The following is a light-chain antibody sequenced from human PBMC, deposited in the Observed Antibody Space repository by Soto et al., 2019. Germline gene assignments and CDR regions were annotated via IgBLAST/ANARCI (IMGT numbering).Light chain of an antibody. CDR2: DVT. V-gene: IGLV2-14*03. CDR3: YSSTSTRRL. CDR1: SSDVGGYNY. Sequence: QSVLTQPRSVSGSPGQSVTISCTGTSSDVGGYNYVSWYQQFPGKAPKLIIYDVTNRPSGVSFRFSGSKSGNTASLTISGLQAEDEAGCSSYSSTSTRRLFGAGTKVTV. J-gene: IGLJ1*01.